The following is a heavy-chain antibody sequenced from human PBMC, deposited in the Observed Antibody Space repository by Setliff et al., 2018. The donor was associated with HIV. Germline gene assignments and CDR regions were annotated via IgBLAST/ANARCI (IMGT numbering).Heavy chain of an antibody. CDR2: ISSSDNTM. V-gene: IGHV3-11*04. D-gene: IGHD3-9*01. CDR3: ARDGAYNIFTGLVAFDY. J-gene: IGHJ4*02. Sequence: FTFSDFSMSWIRQAPGKGLEWISYISSSDNTMYYADSVKGRFTISRDNAKNSLFLQLNSLRAEDAAVYYCARDGAYNIFTGLVAFDYWGQGTLVTVSS. CDR1: FTFSDFS.